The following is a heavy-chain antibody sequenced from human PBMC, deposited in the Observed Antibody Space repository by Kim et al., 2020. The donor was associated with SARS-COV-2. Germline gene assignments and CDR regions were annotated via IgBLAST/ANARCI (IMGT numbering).Heavy chain of an antibody. CDR3: ASQVIMDTAMVPYYYYGMDV. D-gene: IGHD5-18*01. CDR2: INAGNGNT. V-gene: IGHV1-3*01. J-gene: IGHJ6*02. CDR1: GYTFTSYA. Sequence: ASVKVSCKASGYTFTSYAMHWVRQAPGQRLEWMGWINAGNGNTKYSQKFQGRVTITRDTSASTAYMELSSLRSEDTAVYYCASQVIMDTAMVPYYYYGMDVWGQGTTVTVSS.